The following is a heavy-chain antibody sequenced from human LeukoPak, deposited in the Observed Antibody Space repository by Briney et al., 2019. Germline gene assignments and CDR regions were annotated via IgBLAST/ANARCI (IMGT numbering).Heavy chain of an antibody. J-gene: IGHJ4*02. D-gene: IGHD6-19*01. CDR2: INHSGST. CDR3: ASSNSRGLYFDY. V-gene: IGHV4-34*01. Sequence: PSEALSLTCAVYGGSFSGYYWSWIRQPPGKGLEWIGEINHSGSTNYNPSLKSRVTISVDTSKNQFSLKLSSVTAADTAVYYCASSNSRGLYFDYWGQGTLVTVSS. CDR1: GGSFSGYY.